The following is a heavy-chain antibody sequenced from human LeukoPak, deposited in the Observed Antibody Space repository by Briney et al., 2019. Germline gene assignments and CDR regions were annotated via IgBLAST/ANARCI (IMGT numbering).Heavy chain of an antibody. V-gene: IGHV3-33*01. CDR3: TRGSSRAASKRFGMDV. CDR2: IYYDGSNK. J-gene: IGHJ6*02. Sequence: VRSLRLSCAASGFTFSNYGMHWVRQAPGKGLEWVAVIYYDGSNKYYADSVKGRFTISRDNSKNTLYLQMNSLRAEDTAVYYCTRGSSRAASKRFGMDVWGQGTTVTVSS. CDR1: GFTFSNYG. D-gene: IGHD6-6*01.